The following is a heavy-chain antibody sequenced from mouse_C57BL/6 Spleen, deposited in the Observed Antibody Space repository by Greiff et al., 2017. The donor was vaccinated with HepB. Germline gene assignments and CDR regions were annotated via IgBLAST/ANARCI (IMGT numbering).Heavy chain of an antibody. CDR1: GYTFTDYH. Sequence: EVQLQQSGPELVKPGASVKMSCKASGYTFTDYHMHWVKQSHGKSLEWIGYINPNNGGTSYNQKFMGKATFTVNKSSSTAYLDLSSLTSEASAVYYSAGQYCDGSRPVDYWGQGTTLTVSS. CDR2: INPNNGGT. CDR3: AGQYCDGSRPVDY. J-gene: IGHJ2*01. D-gene: IGHD1-1*01. V-gene: IGHV1-22*01.